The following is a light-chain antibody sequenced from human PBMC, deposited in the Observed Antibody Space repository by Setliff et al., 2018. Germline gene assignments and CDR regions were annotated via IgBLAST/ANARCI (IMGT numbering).Light chain of an antibody. Sequence: QPVVTQEPSFSVSPGGTVTLTCGLSSGSVSTTYYPSWYQQTPGQAPRTLIYSTNTRSSGVPDRFSGSILGNKAALTITGAQADDESDYYCVLYMGSGISVFGGGTK. CDR2: STN. CDR1: SGSVSTTYY. J-gene: IGLJ2*01. CDR3: VLYMGSGISV. V-gene: IGLV8-61*01.